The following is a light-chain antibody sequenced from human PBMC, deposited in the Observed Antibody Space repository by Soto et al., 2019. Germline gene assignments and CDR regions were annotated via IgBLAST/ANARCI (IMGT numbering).Light chain of an antibody. CDR2: GAS. Sequence: ELVLTQSPGTLSLSPGERATLSCRASQSVSNNYLAWYQQKPGQAPRLLIYGASTRATDIPDRFSGSGSGTDFTLTISRLEPEDFAVYYCQQYGSSPLTFGGGTKVDIK. CDR1: QSVSNNY. J-gene: IGKJ4*01. CDR3: QQYGSSPLT. V-gene: IGKV3-20*01.